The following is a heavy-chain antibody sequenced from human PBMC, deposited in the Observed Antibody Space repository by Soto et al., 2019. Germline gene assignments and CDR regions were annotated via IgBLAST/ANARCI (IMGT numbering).Heavy chain of an antibody. J-gene: IGHJ5*02. D-gene: IGHD1-7*01. V-gene: IGHV2-5*02. CDR3: ALKKYVNLSNWFDP. CDR2: IYWDDDK. Sequence: QITLQESGPTLVHPTQTLTLTCTFSGSSLSTSGLGVGWIRQPPGKPLEWLALIYWDDDKRYSTSLRSRLTNTKDTSKNQVVITLTDRDPVDTGRYCWALKKYVNLSNWFDPWGQGALVTVSS. CDR1: GSSLSTSGLG.